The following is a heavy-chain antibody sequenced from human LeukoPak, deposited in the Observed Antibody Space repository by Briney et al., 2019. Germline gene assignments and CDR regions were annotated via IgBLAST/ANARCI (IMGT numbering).Heavy chain of an antibody. CDR2: IYYSGST. J-gene: IGHJ4*02. Sequence: SETLSLTCTVSGGSISSYYWSWIRQPPGKGLEWIGYIYYSGSTNYNPSLKSRVTISVDTSKNQFSLKLSSVTAADTAVYYCASLVDTAMIYWGQGTLVTVSS. CDR1: GGSISSYY. V-gene: IGHV4-59*08. CDR3: ASLVDTAMIY. D-gene: IGHD5-18*01.